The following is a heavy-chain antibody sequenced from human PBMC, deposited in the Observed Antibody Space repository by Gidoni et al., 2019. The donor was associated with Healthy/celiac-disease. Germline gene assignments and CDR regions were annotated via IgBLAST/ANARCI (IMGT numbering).Heavy chain of an antibody. CDR3: AKIDTIFGVVIIRSGFDY. CDR1: GFTFTSYA. CDR2: ISGSGGST. Sequence: EVQLLESGGGLVQPGGSLRLSCAASGFTFTSYALSWVRQAPGKGLEWVSAISGSGGSTYYADSVKGRFTISRDNSKNTLYLQMNSLRAEDTAVYYCAKIDTIFGVVIIRSGFDYWGQGTLVTVSS. J-gene: IGHJ4*02. V-gene: IGHV3-23*01. D-gene: IGHD3-3*01.